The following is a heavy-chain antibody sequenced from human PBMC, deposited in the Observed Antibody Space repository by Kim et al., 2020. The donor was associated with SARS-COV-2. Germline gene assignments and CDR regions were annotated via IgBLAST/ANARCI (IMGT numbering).Heavy chain of an antibody. CDR3: ARADIVVVPAATERGYYYYGMDV. V-gene: IGHV3-21*01. CDR2: ISSSSSYI. Sequence: GGSLRLSCAASGFTFSSYSMNWVRQAPGKGLEWVSSISSSSSYIYYADSVKGRFTISRDNAKNSLYLQMNSLRAEDTAVYYCARADIVVVPAATERGYYYYGMDVWGQGTTVTVSS. CDR1: GFTFSSYS. J-gene: IGHJ6*02. D-gene: IGHD2-2*01.